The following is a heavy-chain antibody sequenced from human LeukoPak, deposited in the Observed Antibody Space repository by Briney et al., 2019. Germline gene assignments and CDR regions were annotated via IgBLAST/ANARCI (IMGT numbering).Heavy chain of an antibody. Sequence: PGRSLRLSCAASGFTFSSYGMHWVRQAPGKGLEWVAVIWYDGSNKYYADSVKGRFTISRDNSKNTLYLQMNSLRAEDTAVYHCAKATIAVAGRGYFDYWGQGTLVTVSS. D-gene: IGHD6-19*01. CDR1: GFTFSSYG. J-gene: IGHJ4*02. V-gene: IGHV3-33*06. CDR2: IWYDGSNK. CDR3: AKATIAVAGRGYFDY.